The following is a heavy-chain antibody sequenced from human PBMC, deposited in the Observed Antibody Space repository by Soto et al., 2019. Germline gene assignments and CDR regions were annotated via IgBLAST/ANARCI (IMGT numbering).Heavy chain of an antibody. D-gene: IGHD6-13*01. J-gene: IGHJ4*02. CDR1: GGSISSYY. CDR2: IYYSGST. Sequence: PSETLSLTCTVSGGSISSYYWSWIRQPPGKGLEWIGYIYYSGSTNYNPSLKSRVTISVDTSKNQFSLKLSSVTAADTAVYYCARHIGSQQLAYFDYWGQGTLVTVSS. V-gene: IGHV4-59*08. CDR3: ARHIGSQQLAYFDY.